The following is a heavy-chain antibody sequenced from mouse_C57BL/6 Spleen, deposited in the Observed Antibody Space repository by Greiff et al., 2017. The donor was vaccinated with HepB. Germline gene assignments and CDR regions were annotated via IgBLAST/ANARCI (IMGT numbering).Heavy chain of an antibody. J-gene: IGHJ4*01. V-gene: IGHV3-6*01. CDR3: ARWAGAMDY. CDR2: ISYDGSN. Sequence: EVKLQESGPGLVKPSQSLSLTCSVTGYSITSGYYWNWIRQFPGNKLEWMGYISYDGSNNYNPSLKNRISITRDTSKNQFFLKLNSVTTEDTATYYCARWAGAMDYWGQGTSVTVSS. CDR1: GYSITSGYY.